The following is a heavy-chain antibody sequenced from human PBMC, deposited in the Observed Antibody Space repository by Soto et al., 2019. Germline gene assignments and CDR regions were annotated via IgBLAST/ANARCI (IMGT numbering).Heavy chain of an antibody. CDR1: GGSITSSSYY. V-gene: IGHV4-39*01. D-gene: IGHD4-17*01. CDR3: ARQRTTVVTQAYFDH. CDR2: IYYSGRS. J-gene: IGHJ4*02. Sequence: SETLSLTCTVSGGSITSSSYYWGWIRKPPGKGLEWIGGIYYSGRSYYNPSLKSRVTMSVDTSKNQFSLTLNSVTAADAAVYYCARQRTTVVTQAYFDHWGQGTLFTVSS.